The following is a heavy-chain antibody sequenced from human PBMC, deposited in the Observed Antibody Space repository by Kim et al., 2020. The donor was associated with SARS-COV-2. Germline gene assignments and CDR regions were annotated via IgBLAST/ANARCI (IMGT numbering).Heavy chain of an antibody. CDR2: INTNTGNP. D-gene: IGHD3-3*01. Sequence: ASVKVSCKASGYTFTSYAMNWVRQAPGQGLEWMGWINTNTGNPTYAQGFTGRFVFSLDTSVSTAYLQISSLKAEDTAVYYCARGDPGAGHDFWSGYYRNYYYYGMDVWGQGTTVTVSS. J-gene: IGHJ6*02. CDR3: ARGDPGAGHDFWSGYYRNYYYYGMDV. V-gene: IGHV7-4-1*02. CDR1: GYTFTSYA.